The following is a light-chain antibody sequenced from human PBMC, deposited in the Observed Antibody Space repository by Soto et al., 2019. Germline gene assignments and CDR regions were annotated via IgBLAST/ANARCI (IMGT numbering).Light chain of an antibody. Sequence: QSALTQTASVSGSPGQSITISCTGTSSDIGGYKYVSWYQQHPGKVPKLLIYDVNNRPSGVSDRFSGSKSGNTASLTISGLQAEDEAEYYCCSYTSSTSLIFGGWTKLTVL. CDR3: CSYTSSTSLI. V-gene: IGLV2-14*03. CDR1: SSDIGGYKY. J-gene: IGLJ2*01. CDR2: DVN.